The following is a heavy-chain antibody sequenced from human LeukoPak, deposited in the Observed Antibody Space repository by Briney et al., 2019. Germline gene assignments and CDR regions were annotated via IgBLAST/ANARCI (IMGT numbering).Heavy chain of an antibody. CDR3: STAFTATGAAGYFDY. V-gene: IGHV3-15*01. D-gene: IGHD6-25*01. CDR1: GVTFCDAW. J-gene: IGHJ4*02. Sequence: KAGGCPRVSCAASGVTFCDAWMTWLRQAPRGGLEWVGRVQRKVDGGPTYFAAPVKGRFTISRDDSKNTLYLQMNSLKTEDSAVYSCSTAFTATGAAGYFDYWGQGALVTVSS. CDR2: VQRKVDGGPT.